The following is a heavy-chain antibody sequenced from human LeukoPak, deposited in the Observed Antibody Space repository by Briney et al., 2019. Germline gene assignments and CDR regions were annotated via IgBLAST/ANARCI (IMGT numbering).Heavy chain of an antibody. D-gene: IGHD3-10*01. CDR1: GFNFSSYA. CDR2: ISGSGGST. J-gene: IGHJ4*02. V-gene: IGHV3-23*01. Sequence: GGYLRLSCAASGFNFSSYAMSWVRQAPGKGLEWVSAISGSGGSTYYADSVKGRFTISRDNSKNTLYLQMNSLRAEDTAVYYCVGKVTGSGSYYPPDFDYWGQGTLVTVSS. CDR3: VGKVTGSGSYYPPDFDY.